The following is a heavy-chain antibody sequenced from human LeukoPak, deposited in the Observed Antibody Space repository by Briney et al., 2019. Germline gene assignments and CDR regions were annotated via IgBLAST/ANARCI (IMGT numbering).Heavy chain of an antibody. CDR3: ARLETQLFDYYYYYGMDV. V-gene: IGHV1-69*13. Sequence: ASVKVSCKASGGTFSNYAISWVRQAPGQGLEWMGGITPLFGTAKYAQKFQGRVTITADESTSTAYMELSSLRSEDTAVYYCARLETQLFDYYYYYGMDVWGQGTTVTVSS. D-gene: IGHD2-2*01. CDR1: GGTFSNYA. CDR2: ITPLFGTA. J-gene: IGHJ6*02.